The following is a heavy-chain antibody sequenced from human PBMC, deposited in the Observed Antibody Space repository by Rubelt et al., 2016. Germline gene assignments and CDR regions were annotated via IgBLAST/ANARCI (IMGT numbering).Heavy chain of an antibody. J-gene: IGHJ3*02. CDR1: GYSFTSYW. V-gene: IGHV5-51*01. CDR2: IYPGEPDT. CDR3: ARHQDYYDSSGTDAFDI. Sequence: EVQLVQSGAEVKKPGESLKISCKGSGYSFTSYWLGWVRQMPGKGLARMGIIYPGEPDTRDSPSFQGQVTISADTSISTAYLQWSSLKASDTAMYYCARHQDYYDSSGTDAFDIWGQGTMVTVSS. D-gene: IGHD3-22*01.